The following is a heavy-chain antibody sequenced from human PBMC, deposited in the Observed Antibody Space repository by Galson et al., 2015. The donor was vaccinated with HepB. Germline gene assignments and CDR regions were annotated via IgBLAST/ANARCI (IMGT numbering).Heavy chain of an antibody. CDR1: EYTFTTYD. V-gene: IGHV1-8*01. CDR3: AKGPTPDALDI. Sequence: SVKVSCKASEYTFTTYDINWVRQATGQGLEWMGWMNPNSGNTGYAQKFQGRVTLTRDTSIRTAYMELSSLSYEDTAVYYCAKGPTPDALDIWGRGTMVTVSS. CDR2: MNPNSGNT. J-gene: IGHJ3*02.